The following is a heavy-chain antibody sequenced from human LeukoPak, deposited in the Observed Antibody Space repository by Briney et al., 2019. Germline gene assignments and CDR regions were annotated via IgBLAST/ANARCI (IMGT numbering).Heavy chain of an antibody. J-gene: IGHJ4*02. Sequence: GESLRLSCAASGFTFSSYSMNWVRQAPGKGLEWVSSISSSSSYIYYADSVKGRFTISRDNAKNSLYLQMNSLRAEDTAVYYCARGLHRLEFYFDYWGQGTLVTVSS. CDR3: ARGLHRLEFYFDY. CDR1: GFTFSSYS. CDR2: ISSSSSYI. V-gene: IGHV3-21*01. D-gene: IGHD3-10*01.